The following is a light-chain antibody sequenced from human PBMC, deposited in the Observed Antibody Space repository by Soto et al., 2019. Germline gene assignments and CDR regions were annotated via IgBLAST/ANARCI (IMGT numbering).Light chain of an antibody. CDR1: QSVGASY. V-gene: IGKV3-20*01. CDR3: QQYGSSSWT. Sequence: EMVLTQSPGTLSLSPGERATLSCRASQSVGASYLAWYQQKPGQAPRLLINGASSRATGIPDRFSGSGSGTDFTLTISRLEPEDFAVYYCQQYGSSSWTFGQGTKEDIK. CDR2: GAS. J-gene: IGKJ1*01.